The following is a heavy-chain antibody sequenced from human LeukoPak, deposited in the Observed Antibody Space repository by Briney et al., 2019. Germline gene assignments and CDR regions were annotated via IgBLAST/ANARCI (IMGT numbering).Heavy chain of an antibody. D-gene: IGHD1-26*01. CDR2: INPNSGGT. CDR3: SILVGETISRGFAL. J-gene: IGHJ5*02. V-gene: IGHV1-2*02. Sequence: ASVKVSCKASGYTFTGYYMHWVRQAPGQGLEWMGWINPNSGGTNYAQKFQGRVTMTRDTSISTAYMELSRLRSDDTAVYYFSILVGETISRGFALWGEGSLVTVSS. CDR1: GYTFTGYY.